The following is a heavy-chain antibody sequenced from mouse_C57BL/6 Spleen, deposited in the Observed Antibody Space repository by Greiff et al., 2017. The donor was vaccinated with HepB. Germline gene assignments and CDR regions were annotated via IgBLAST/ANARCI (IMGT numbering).Heavy chain of an antibody. D-gene: IGHD1-1*01. V-gene: IGHV5-4*01. CDR1: GFTFSSYA. CDR3: ARSTTVVASFDY. CDR2: ISDGGSYT. J-gene: IGHJ2*01. Sequence: EVQGVESGGGLVKPGGSLKLSCAASGFTFSSYAMSWVRQTPEKRLEWVATISDGGSYTYYPDNVKGRFTISRDNAKNNLYLQMSHLKSEDTAMYYCARSTTVVASFDYWGQGTTLTVSS.